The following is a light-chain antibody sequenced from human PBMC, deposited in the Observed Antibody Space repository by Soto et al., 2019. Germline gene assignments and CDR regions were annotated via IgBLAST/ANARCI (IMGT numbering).Light chain of an antibody. J-gene: IGLJ3*02. CDR3: SSYTTTSTPWV. CDR2: EVS. CDR1: SSDVGAYNY. V-gene: IGLV2-14*01. Sequence: QAVVTQPASVSGSPGQSITISCTGTSSDVGAYNYVSWYQHHPGKAPKLIIYEVSNRPSGVSNRFSGSKSGNTASLIISGLQAEDEADYYCSSYTTTSTPWVFGVGTKLTVL.